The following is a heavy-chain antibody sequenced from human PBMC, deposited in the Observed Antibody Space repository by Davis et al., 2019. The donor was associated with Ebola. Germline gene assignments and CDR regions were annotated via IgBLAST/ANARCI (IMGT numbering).Heavy chain of an antibody. CDR3: TTDTIATRYFDH. Sequence: GESLKISCAASGFTLSDAWMSWVRQAPGKGLEWVGHIRGKTAGGTTDYAAPVKGRFSISRDDSKNTLYLQMNSLETDDTAVYYCTTDTIATRYFDHWGQGTLVTVSP. J-gene: IGHJ4*02. CDR2: IRGKTAGGTT. V-gene: IGHV3-15*01. CDR1: GFTLSDAW.